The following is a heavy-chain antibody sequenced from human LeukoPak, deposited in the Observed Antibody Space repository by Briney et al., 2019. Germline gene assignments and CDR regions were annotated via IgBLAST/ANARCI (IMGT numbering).Heavy chain of an antibody. CDR2: IIPIFGTA. CDR3: ASRRDGYLLAFDI. V-gene: IGHV1-69*13. Sequence: GASVKVSCKASGGTFSSYVISWVRQAPGQGLEWMGGIIPIFGTANYAQKFQGRVTITADESASTAYMELSSLRSEDTAVYYCASRRDGYLLAFDIWGQGTMVTVSS. CDR1: GGTFSSYV. J-gene: IGHJ3*02. D-gene: IGHD5-24*01.